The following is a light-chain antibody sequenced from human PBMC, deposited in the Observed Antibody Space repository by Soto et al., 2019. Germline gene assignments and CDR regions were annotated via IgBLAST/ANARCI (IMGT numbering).Light chain of an antibody. Sequence: DIQMTQSPSTLSASVGDRVTITCRASQSISSWLAWYQQKPGKPPNLLIYKASSLESGVPSRFSGSASGTEFTLTISSLQPDDFSTYYCQQYNSYPWTFGKGTKVEIK. CDR3: QQYNSYPWT. CDR2: KAS. J-gene: IGKJ1*01. CDR1: QSISSW. V-gene: IGKV1-5*03.